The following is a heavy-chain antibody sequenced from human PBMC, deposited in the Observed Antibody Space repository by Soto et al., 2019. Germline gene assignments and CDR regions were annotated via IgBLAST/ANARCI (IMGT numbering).Heavy chain of an antibody. V-gene: IGHV3-30-3*01. CDR2: ISYDGSNT. Sequence: QVQLVESGGGVVQPGRSLRLSCAASGFTFSSHTMHWVRQAPGKGLEWVAVISYDGSNTYYADSVKGRFTISRDNSKNTLSLQMNSLRPEDTALYYCARDMARGADHVDYWGQGTLVTVS. CDR3: ARDMARGADHVDY. CDR1: GFTFSSHT. J-gene: IGHJ4*02. D-gene: IGHD1-26*01.